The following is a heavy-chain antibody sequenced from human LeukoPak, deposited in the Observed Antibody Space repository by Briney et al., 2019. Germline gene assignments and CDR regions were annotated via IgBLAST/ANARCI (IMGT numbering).Heavy chain of an antibody. J-gene: IGHJ3*02. CDR2: IGSAGDT. CDR1: GFTFSSYD. D-gene: IGHD1-1*01. V-gene: IGHV3-13*01. Sequence: PGGSLRLSCAASGFTFSSYDIHWVRQATGKGLEWVSVIGSAGDTYYPGSVKGRFTVSRENGKNSLYLQMNSLRAEDTAVYYCARDQVPGPGGAFDIWGQGTLVTVSS. CDR3: ARDQVPGPGGAFDI.